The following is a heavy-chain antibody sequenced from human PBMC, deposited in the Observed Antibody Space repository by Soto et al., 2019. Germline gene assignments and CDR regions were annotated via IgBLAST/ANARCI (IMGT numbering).Heavy chain of an antibody. CDR2: FSAGVGDYT. CDR1: GFTFSSYS. Sequence: EVQLLESGGGLAQPGGSLRLSCAASGFTFSSYSMNWVRRAPGKGLEWVSAFSAGVGDYTHYADSVKGRFTISRDNSKNTLFLQMNSLRAEDTARYYCAREARYDRGAYHNEGIDYWGQGTLVTVSS. D-gene: IGHD3-22*01. J-gene: IGHJ4*02. V-gene: IGHV3-23*01. CDR3: AREARYDRGAYHNEGIDY.